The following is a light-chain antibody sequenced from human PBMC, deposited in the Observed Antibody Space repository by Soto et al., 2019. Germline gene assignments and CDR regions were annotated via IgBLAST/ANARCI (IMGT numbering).Light chain of an antibody. Sequence: QPVLTQPPSASETPGQRVIISCSGGSSNIGSNTVNWYQQVPGTAPKLLIYNENKRPSGVPDRFSGSKSGTSASLAISGLQSEDEADYYCAAWDGSLNGVVFGGGTKLTVL. J-gene: IGLJ3*02. CDR3: AAWDGSLNGVV. V-gene: IGLV1-44*01. CDR1: SSNIGSNT. CDR2: NEN.